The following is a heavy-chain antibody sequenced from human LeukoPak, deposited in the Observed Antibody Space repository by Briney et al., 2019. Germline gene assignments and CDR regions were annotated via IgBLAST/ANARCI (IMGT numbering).Heavy chain of an antibody. D-gene: IGHD2-2*02. CDR2: ISSISIYL. CDR3: ARDTYCSSTSCYTGYYYYGMDV. J-gene: IGHJ6*02. V-gene: IGHV3-21*01. CDR1: GFPFSSYS. Sequence: PGGPLRLSCAASGFPFSSYSMNWVRQAPGKGLDWVSSISSISIYLYYADSVKGRFTISRDNAKNSLYLQMNSLRAEDTAVYYCARDTYCSSTSCYTGYYYYGMDVWGQGTTVTVSS.